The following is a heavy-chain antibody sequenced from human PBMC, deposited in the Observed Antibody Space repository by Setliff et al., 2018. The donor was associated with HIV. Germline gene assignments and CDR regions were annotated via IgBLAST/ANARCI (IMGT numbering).Heavy chain of an antibody. CDR3: ARDLGAVAGYYFDY. CDR2: IYHSGTT. Sequence: SETLSLTCGVSSYSISSGYYWAWIRQPPGKGLEWIGSIYHSGTTFYNPSLKSRVTISVDTSKNQFSLKLSSVTAADTAVYYCARDLGAVAGYYFDYWGQGTLVTVSS. CDR1: SYSISSGYY. D-gene: IGHD6-19*01. V-gene: IGHV4-38-2*02. J-gene: IGHJ4*02.